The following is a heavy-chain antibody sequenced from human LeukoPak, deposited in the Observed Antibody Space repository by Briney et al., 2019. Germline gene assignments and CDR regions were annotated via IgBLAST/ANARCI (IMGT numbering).Heavy chain of an antibody. CDR1: GFTFSSYW. CDR2: IKQDGSEK. Sequence: GGSLRLSCAASGFTFSSYWMSWVRQAPGKGLEWVANIKQDGSEKYYVDSVKGRFTISRDNSKNTLYLQMNSLRAEDTAVYYCAKWATITYGDFFDYWGQGTLVTVSS. J-gene: IGHJ4*02. V-gene: IGHV3-7*03. D-gene: IGHD4-17*01. CDR3: AKWATITYGDFFDY.